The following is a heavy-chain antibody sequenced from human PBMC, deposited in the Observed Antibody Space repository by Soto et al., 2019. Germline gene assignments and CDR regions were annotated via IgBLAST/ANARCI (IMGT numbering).Heavy chain of an antibody. D-gene: IGHD3-10*01. CDR1: GFTSSSYW. CDR2: IKQDGSEK. V-gene: IGHV3-7*01. J-gene: IGHJ6*02. CDR3: ARGLDYYGSGAPLV. Sequence: PGGSLRPSCAASGFTSSSYWMSWVRQAPGKGLEWVANIKQDGSEKYYVDSVKGRFTISRDNAKNSLYLQMNSLRAEDTAVYYCARGLDYYGSGAPLVWGQGTTVTVSS.